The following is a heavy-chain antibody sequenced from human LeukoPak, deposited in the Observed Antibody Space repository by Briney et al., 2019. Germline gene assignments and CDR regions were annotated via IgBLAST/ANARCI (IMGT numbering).Heavy chain of an antibody. Sequence: PGGSLRLSCAASGFTFSSYWMPWVRQAPGKGLVWVSRINSDGSSTSYADSVKGRFTISRDNAKNTLYLQMNSLRAEDTAVYYCARGRKNPYYDSSGYRRPWFDPWGQGTLVTVSS. CDR1: GFTFSSYW. D-gene: IGHD3-22*01. V-gene: IGHV3-74*01. CDR2: INSDGSST. J-gene: IGHJ5*02. CDR3: ARGRKNPYYDSSGYRRPWFDP.